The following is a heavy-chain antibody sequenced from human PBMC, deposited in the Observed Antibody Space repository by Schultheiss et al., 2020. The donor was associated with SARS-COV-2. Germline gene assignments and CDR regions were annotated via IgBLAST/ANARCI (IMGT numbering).Heavy chain of an antibody. Sequence: ASVKVSCKASGYTFTSYGISWVRQAPGQGLEWMGWMNPNSGNTGYAQKFQGRVTMTRNTSISTAYMELSSLRSEDTAVYYCASSGYSSSWRHLLHWGQGTLVTVSS. CDR3: ASSGYSSSWRHLLH. J-gene: IGHJ4*02. CDR1: GYTFTSYG. D-gene: IGHD6-13*01. V-gene: IGHV1-8*02. CDR2: MNPNSGNT.